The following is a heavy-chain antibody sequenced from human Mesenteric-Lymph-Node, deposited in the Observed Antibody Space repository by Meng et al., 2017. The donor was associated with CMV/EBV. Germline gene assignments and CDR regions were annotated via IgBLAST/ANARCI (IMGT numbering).Heavy chain of an antibody. D-gene: IGHD5-24*01. Sequence: GSLRLSCAASGFSVSSNYMAWVRQAPGKGLEWVSIVYSGGFTYFADSVKGRFTISRDNPKNTVYLHMGSLGAEDTATYFCASPYNFTSAEYFRQWGQGTLVTVSS. CDR2: VYSGGFT. CDR3: ASPYNFTSAEYFRQ. J-gene: IGHJ1*01. CDR1: GFSVSSNY. V-gene: IGHV3-53*01.